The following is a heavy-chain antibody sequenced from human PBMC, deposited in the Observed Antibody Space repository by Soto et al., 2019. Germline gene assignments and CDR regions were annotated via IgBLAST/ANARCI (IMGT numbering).Heavy chain of an antibody. J-gene: IGHJ6*02. V-gene: IGHV1-69*13. CDR1: GGTFSSYA. Sequence: ASVKVSCKASGGTFSSYAISWVRQAPGQGLEWMGGIIPIFGTANYAQKFQGRVTITADESTSTAYMELSSLRSEDTAVYYCASCPSIVGARQGRGYYYGMDVWGQGTTVTVSS. D-gene: IGHD1-26*01. CDR2: IIPIFGTA. CDR3: ASCPSIVGARQGRGYYYGMDV.